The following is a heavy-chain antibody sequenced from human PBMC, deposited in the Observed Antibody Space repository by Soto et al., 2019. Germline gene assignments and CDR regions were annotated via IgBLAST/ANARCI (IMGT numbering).Heavy chain of an antibody. Sequence: QITLKESGPTLVIPAQTLTLTCAFSGFSLTSYDMGVAWIRQPPGKALEWIALIYWDDDKRYSPTLTDRLAVSKDTSRNQVVLTITNLDPGDTATYFCAHAGDYDLLTFDHWVPGILVTVSS. J-gene: IGHJ4*02. V-gene: IGHV2-5*02. CDR1: GFSLTSYDMG. CDR2: IYWDDDK. CDR3: AHAGDYDLLTFDH. D-gene: IGHD4-17*01.